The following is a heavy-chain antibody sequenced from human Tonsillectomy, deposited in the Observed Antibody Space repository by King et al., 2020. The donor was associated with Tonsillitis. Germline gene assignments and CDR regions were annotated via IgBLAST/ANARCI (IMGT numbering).Heavy chain of an antibody. V-gene: IGHV3-53*04. D-gene: IGHD5-18*01. J-gene: IGHJ4*02. CDR1: GFTVSSNY. CDR2: IYSGGST. Sequence: VQLVESGGGLVQPGGSLRLSCAASGFTVSSNYMSWVRQAPGKGLEWGSVIYSGGSTYYADSVKGRFTISRHNSKNTLYLQMNSLRAEDTAVYYCARGQMDTAMVTFPYFDYWGQGTLVTVSS. CDR3: ARGQMDTAMVTFPYFDY.